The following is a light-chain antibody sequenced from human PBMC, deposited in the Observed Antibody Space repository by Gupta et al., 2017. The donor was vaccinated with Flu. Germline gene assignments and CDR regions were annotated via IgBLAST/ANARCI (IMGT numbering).Light chain of an antibody. CDR2: DAS. V-gene: IGKV1-33*01. CDR1: QDISRN. Sequence: DIQMTQSPSSLSASVADRVTITCQASQDISRNLNWYQQKPGKAPKLLITDASSLQAGVPSRFSASGSGTDFTFTISSMQPEDIATYYCQHYDTVPPITFGQGTRLEIK. CDR3: QHYDTVPPIT. J-gene: IGKJ5*01.